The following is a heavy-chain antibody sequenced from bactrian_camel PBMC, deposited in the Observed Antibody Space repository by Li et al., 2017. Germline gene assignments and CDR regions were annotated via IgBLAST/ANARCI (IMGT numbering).Heavy chain of an antibody. D-gene: IGHD1*01. CDR1: VITSSRNC. Sequence: HVQLVESGGGSVQAGGSPRLSCAASVITSSRNCIGWFRQGPGKEREAVAAIYTGDGRKYYADSVKGRFTISRDNAENTVYLQMNRVKPEDSGMYYCASVRSTACSAQAAWFTFWGQGTQVTVS. CDR2: IYTGDGRK. CDR3: ASVRSTACSAQAAWFTF. V-gene: IGHV3S1*01. J-gene: IGHJ4*01.